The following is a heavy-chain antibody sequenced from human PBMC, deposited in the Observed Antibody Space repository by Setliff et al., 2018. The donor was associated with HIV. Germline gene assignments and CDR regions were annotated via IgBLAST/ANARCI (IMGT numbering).Heavy chain of an antibody. CDR3: ARDRSHPPYYMDV. V-gene: IGHV4-31*03. Sequence: NPSETLSLTCTVSGGSISSAAYCWSWIRQHPGKGLEWIGHIYYSGSTNYNPSLKSRVTISVDTSKNQFSLKLTSVTAADTAVYYCARDRSHPPYYMDVWGKGTTVTVSS. CDR1: GGSISSAAYC. J-gene: IGHJ6*03. CDR2: IYYSGST.